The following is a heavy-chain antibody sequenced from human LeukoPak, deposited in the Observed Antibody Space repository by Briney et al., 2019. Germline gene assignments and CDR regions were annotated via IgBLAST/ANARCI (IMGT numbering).Heavy chain of an antibody. Sequence: NPSETLSLTCTVSGGSLSTYYWSWIRQPPGKGLEWIGYIYYSGNSNYNPSLKSRVTMSLDTSKNQFSLKLSSVTAADTAVYYCVRRVAVRGFYGFDIRGQGAMVTVSS. V-gene: IGHV4-59*12. CDR3: VRRVAVRGFYGFDI. J-gene: IGHJ3*02. CDR1: GGSLSTYY. CDR2: IYYSGNS. D-gene: IGHD6-6*01.